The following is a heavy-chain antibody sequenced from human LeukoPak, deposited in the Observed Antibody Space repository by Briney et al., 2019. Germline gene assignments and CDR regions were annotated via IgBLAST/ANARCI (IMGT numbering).Heavy chain of an antibody. D-gene: IGHD3-22*01. Sequence: SETLSLTCTVCGGSISSYYWSWIRQPPGKGLEWIGYIYYSGSTNYNPSLKSRVTISVDTSKNQFSLKLSSVTAADTAVYYCARVRYYDSSGYYYLPQYYMDVWGKGTTVTVSS. J-gene: IGHJ6*03. V-gene: IGHV4-59*01. CDR2: IYYSGST. CDR1: GGSISSYY. CDR3: ARVRYYDSSGYYYLPQYYMDV.